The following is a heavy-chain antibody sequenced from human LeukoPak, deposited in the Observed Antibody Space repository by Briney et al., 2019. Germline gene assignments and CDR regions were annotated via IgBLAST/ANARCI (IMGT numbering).Heavy chain of an antibody. CDR2: ISGSGGST. Sequence: GGSLRLSCAASGFTFSSYAMSWVRQAPGKGLEWVSAISGSGGSTYYADSVKGRFTISRGNSKNTLYLQMNGLRAEDTAVYYCAKPQGGFGWGAYYYYGMDVWGQGTTVTVSS. V-gene: IGHV3-23*01. J-gene: IGHJ6*02. CDR3: AKPQGGFGWGAYYYYGMDV. D-gene: IGHD3-16*01. CDR1: GFTFSSYA.